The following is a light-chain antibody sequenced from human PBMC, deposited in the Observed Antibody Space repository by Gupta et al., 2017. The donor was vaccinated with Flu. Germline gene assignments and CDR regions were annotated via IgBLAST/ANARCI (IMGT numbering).Light chain of an antibody. CDR1: QSISNY. CDR3: QQSDTTPIT. J-gene: IGKJ5*01. CDR2: AAS. V-gene: IGKV1-39*01. Sequence: DIQMTQSPSSLSASVGDRVTITCRASQSISNYLNWYQQKSGTAPKLLIYAASRLQSGNPSRFSDSGSGTDFTLTINRLQPEDFATYYCQQSDTTPITFGQGTRLEI.